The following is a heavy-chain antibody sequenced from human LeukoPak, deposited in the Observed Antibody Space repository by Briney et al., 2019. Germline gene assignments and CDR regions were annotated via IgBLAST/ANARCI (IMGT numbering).Heavy chain of an antibody. D-gene: IGHD5-24*01. CDR3: VKSAGKDGYRDVFDI. Sequence: GGSLRLSCVPSGITFSNSALSWVRQAPGKGLEWVSTITKSGDQTHYADSVRGLFTISRDIFKNTLYLQMNSLRAADTAVYHCVKSAGKDGYRDVFDIWGQGTVVTVSS. V-gene: IGHV3-23*01. CDR2: ITKSGDQT. J-gene: IGHJ3*02. CDR1: GITFSNSA.